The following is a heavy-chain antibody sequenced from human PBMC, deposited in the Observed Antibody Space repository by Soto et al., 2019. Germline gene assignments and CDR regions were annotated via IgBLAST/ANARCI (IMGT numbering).Heavy chain of an antibody. D-gene: IGHD3-22*01. V-gene: IGHV1-3*01. CDR1: GYTFNKYP. CDR2: INPGNGDT. CDR3: ARKGYYDSGMYYFDY. Sequence: PSVKVSCKTSGYTFNKYPIHWVRQAPGQGLEWMGWINPGNGDTGYSQKFQDRVTITRDTSASTAYMELSSLRSEDTAVYYCARKGYYDSGMYYFDYWGQGTLVTVSS. J-gene: IGHJ4*02.